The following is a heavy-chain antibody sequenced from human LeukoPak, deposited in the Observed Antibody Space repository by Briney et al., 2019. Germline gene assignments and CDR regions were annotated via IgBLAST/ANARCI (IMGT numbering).Heavy chain of an antibody. CDR2: IWYDGSNE. D-gene: IGHD1-1*01. V-gene: IGHV3-33*01. J-gene: IGHJ4*02. Sequence: QSGGSLRLSCAASGFTFSTYVMHWVRQAPGKGLEWVAVIWYDGSNEYYADSVKGRFTISRDNSKTTVYLQMNSLRAEDTAVYYCARDNNWYFDYGGRGTLVTVSS. CDR1: GFTFSTYV. CDR3: ARDNNWYFDY.